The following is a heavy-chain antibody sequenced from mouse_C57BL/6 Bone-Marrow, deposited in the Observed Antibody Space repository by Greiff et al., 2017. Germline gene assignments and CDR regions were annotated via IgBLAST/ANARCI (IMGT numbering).Heavy chain of an antibody. CDR3: ARGLRLFDY. V-gene: IGHV1-82*01. Sequence: VQLQQSGPELVKPGASVKISCKASGYAFSSSWMNWVKQRPGKGLEWIGRIYPGDGDTNYNGKFKGKATLTADKSSSTAYMQRSSLTSEDSAVYFCARGLRLFDYWGQGTTLTVSS. CDR1: GYAFSSSW. CDR2: IYPGDGDT. D-gene: IGHD3-2*02. J-gene: IGHJ2*01.